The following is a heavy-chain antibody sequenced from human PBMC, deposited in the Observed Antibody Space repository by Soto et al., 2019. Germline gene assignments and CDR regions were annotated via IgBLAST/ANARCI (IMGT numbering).Heavy chain of an antibody. CDR2: IKSKTDGGTT. CDR1: GFTFSNAW. V-gene: IGHV3-15*07. J-gene: IGHJ4*02. Sequence: GGSLRLSCAASGFTFSNAWMNWVRQAPGKGLEWVGRIKSKTDGGTTDYAAPVKGRFTISRDDSKNTLYLQMNSLKTEDTAVYYCTTEYYYGSGSYYNPNYFDYWGQGTLVTVSS. D-gene: IGHD3-10*01. CDR3: TTEYYYGSGSYYNPNYFDY.